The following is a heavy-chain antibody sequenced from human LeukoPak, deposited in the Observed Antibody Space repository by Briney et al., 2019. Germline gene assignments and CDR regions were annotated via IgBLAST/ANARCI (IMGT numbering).Heavy chain of an antibody. Sequence: PGGSLRLSCAASGFTFSSYAMSWVRQAPGKGLEWVAVISYDGSNKYYADSVKGRFTISRDNSKNTLYLQMNSLRAEDTAVYYCARGEGSYLGSYFDYWGQGTLVTVSS. J-gene: IGHJ4*02. CDR2: ISYDGSNK. V-gene: IGHV3-30-3*01. CDR3: ARGEGSYLGSYFDY. D-gene: IGHD1-26*01. CDR1: GFTFSSYA.